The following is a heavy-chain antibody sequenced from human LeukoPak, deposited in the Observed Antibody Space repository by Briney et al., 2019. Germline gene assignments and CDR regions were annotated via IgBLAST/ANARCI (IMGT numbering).Heavy chain of an antibody. V-gene: IGHV3-48*03. Sequence: GGSLRLSCAASGFTFSSYEMNWVRQAPGKGLEWVSYISSSGSTIYYADSVKGRFTISRDNAKNSLYLQMNSLRAEDTAVYYCANSVTFGGALRGDWGQGTLVTVSS. CDR1: GFTFSSYE. CDR2: ISSSGSTI. D-gene: IGHD3-16*01. CDR3: ANSVTFGGALRGD. J-gene: IGHJ4*02.